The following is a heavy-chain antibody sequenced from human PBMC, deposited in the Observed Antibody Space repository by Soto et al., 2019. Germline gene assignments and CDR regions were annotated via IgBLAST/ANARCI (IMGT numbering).Heavy chain of an antibody. CDR1: GYTFTSYG. CDR2: ISSDSGNT. CDR3: ARDSGSYGVFDY. D-gene: IGHD1-26*01. V-gene: IGHV1-18*01. Sequence: QVNLVQSGAEVKQPGASVKVSCKASGYTFTSYGISWVRQAPGQGLEWMGWISSDSGNTNYAQKFQGRVTMTTDTSTSTAYMELRSLRSDHAAVYYCARDSGSYGVFDYWGQGTLVTVSS. J-gene: IGHJ4*02.